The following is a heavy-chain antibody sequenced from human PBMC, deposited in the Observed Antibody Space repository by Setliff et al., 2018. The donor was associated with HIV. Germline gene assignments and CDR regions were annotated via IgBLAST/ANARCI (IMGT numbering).Heavy chain of an antibody. V-gene: IGHV1-46*01. CDR3: ASAGAWQRNALDI. Sequence: GASVKVSCKPSGYSFTNHYMHWVRQAPGQGLEWMGVINPTGGSTRNTQKFQGRVAMTRDTSTSTAYMELSSLRSEDTAVYYCASAGAWQRNALDIWGQGTMVTVSS. D-gene: IGHD5-12*01. CDR2: INPTGGST. J-gene: IGHJ3*02. CDR1: GYSFTNHY.